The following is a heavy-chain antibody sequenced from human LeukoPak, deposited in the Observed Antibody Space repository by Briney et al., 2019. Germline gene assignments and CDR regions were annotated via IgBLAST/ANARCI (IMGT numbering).Heavy chain of an antibody. CDR3: ARAMDV. V-gene: IGHV3-7*03. Sequence: GGSLRLSCAASGFTFSSYWMNWVRQAPGKGLEWVANINQDGSKNYYVDSVKGRFTISRDNAKDSLYLQMNSLRAEDTAVYYCARAMDVWGQGTTVTVSS. CDR2: INQDGSKN. CDR1: GFTFSSYW. J-gene: IGHJ6*02.